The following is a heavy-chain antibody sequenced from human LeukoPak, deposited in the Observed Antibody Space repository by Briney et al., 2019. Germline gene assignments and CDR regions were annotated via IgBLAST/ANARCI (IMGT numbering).Heavy chain of an antibody. V-gene: IGHV3-43*02. J-gene: IGHJ3*02. Sequence: PGGSLRLSCAAPGFRFEGYAMHWVRQAPGKGLEWVSLISGDGTFTYYADSVKGRFTISRDNTKNSLYLQMNSLRADDTALYYCVKDNFCPECAFDIWGQGTRVTASS. CDR3: VKDNFCPECAFDI. CDR2: ISGDGTFT. CDR1: GFRFEGYA. D-gene: IGHD3-3*01.